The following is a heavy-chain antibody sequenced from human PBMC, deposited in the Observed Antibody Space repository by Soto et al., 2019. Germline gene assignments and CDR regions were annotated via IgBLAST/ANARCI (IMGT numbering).Heavy chain of an antibody. Sequence: PGGSLRLSCAASGFTFSSYAMSWVRQAPGKGLEWVSAISGSGGSTYYADSVKGRFTISRDNSKNTLYLQMNSLRAEDTAVYYCAKDGMRFEGRIVWEVIAPNYYYNYMAVWGKWTTVT. J-gene: IGHJ6*03. CDR3: AKDGMRFEGRIVWEVIAPNYYYNYMAV. D-gene: IGHD3-10*01. V-gene: IGHV3-23*01. CDR1: GFTFSSYA. CDR2: ISGSGGST.